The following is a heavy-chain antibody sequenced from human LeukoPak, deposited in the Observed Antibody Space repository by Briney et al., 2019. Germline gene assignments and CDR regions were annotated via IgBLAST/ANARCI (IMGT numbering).Heavy chain of an antibody. CDR3: AKYAPPTTALTRFFDD. CDR2: IGGAGGDI. J-gene: IGHJ4*02. Sequence: GGSLRLSCAASGFSFNNYAMVWVRQTPGKGLEWVSVIGGAGGDIHYADSVKDRFSISRDNSKNTLYLQMNSLRAEDTAVYYCAKYAPPTTALTRFFDDWGQGTLVTVSS. V-gene: IGHV3-23*01. D-gene: IGHD4-17*01. CDR1: GFSFNNYA.